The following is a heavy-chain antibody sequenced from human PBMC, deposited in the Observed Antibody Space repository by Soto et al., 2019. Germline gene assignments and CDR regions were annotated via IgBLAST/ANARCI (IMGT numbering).Heavy chain of an antibody. V-gene: IGHV3-30*18. Sequence: GGSLRLSCAASGFTFSSYGMHWVRQAPGKGLEWVAVISYDGSNKYYADSVKGRFTISRDNSKNTLYLQMNSLRAEDTAVYYCAKDLWFGELQLDYWGQGTLVTVSS. J-gene: IGHJ4*02. CDR2: ISYDGSNK. D-gene: IGHD3-10*01. CDR1: GFTFSSYG. CDR3: AKDLWFGELQLDY.